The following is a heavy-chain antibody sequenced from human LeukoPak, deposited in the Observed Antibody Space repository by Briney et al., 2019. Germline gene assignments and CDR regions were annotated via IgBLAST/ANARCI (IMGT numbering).Heavy chain of an antibody. V-gene: IGHV3-21*01. D-gene: IGHD1-26*01. CDR1: GFTFSSYS. CDR3: ARDIPLYSGSYSPRTKQPTYFDY. Sequence: GGSLRLSCAASGFTFSSYSFNWVRQVPGKGLEWVSSITTTFYTYYTDSVKGRFTISRDNAKNSLYLQMNSLRAEDTAVYYCARDIPLYSGSYSPRTKQPTYFDYWGQGTLVTVSS. J-gene: IGHJ4*02. CDR2: ITTTFYT.